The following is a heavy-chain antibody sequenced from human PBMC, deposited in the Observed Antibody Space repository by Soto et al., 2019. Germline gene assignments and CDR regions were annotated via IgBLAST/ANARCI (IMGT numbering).Heavy chain of an antibody. V-gene: IGHV4-34*01. Sequence: QVQLQQWGAGLLKPSETLSLTCAVYGGSFSGYYWSWIRQPPGKGLEWIGEINHSGSTNYNPSLKSRGTISVDTSKHQFSLKLSSVTAADTSVYYCARGGPIVVVPAASLDYWGQGPQVTVSS. CDR1: GGSFSGYY. CDR2: INHSGST. J-gene: IGHJ4*02. CDR3: ARGGPIVVVPAASLDY. D-gene: IGHD2-2*01.